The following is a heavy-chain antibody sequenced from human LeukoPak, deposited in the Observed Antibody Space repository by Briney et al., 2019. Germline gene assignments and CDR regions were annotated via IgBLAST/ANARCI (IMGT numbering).Heavy chain of an antibody. V-gene: IGHV3-53*01. CDR3: ASPTLYDSSGYYSLGAFDI. J-gene: IGHJ3*02. CDR1: GFTVSSNY. CDR2: IYSGGST. D-gene: IGHD3-22*01. Sequence: PGGSLRLSCAASGFTVSSNYMSWVRQAPGKGLEWVSVIYSGGSTYYADSVKGRFTISRDNSKNTLYLQMNSLRAEDTAVYYCASPTLYDSSGYYSLGAFDIWGQGTMVTVSP.